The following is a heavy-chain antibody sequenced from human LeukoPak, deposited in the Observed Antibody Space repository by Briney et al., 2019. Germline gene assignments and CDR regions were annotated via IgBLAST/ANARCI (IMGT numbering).Heavy chain of an antibody. CDR3: ARAKISYSSSSAVDP. Sequence: GGSLRLSRAASGFTFSSYAMSWVRQAPGKGLEWVSAISGSGGSTYYADSVKGRFTISRDNSKNTLYLQMNSLRAEDTAVYYCARAKISYSSSSAVDPWGQGTLVTVSS. CDR2: ISGSGGST. CDR1: GFTFSSYA. D-gene: IGHD6-6*01. V-gene: IGHV3-23*01. J-gene: IGHJ5*02.